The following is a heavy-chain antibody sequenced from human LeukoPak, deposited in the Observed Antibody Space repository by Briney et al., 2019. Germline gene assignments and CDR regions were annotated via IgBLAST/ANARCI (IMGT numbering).Heavy chain of an antibody. V-gene: IGHV3-73*01. CDR1: AFTFSGSA. J-gene: IGHJ5*02. Sequence: GGSLKLSCAASAFTFSGSAVHWVRQAFGKGLEWVGRIRGKPNNYATAYAASVKGRFTISRDDSTDTASLQMNSLKTEDTAVCYCTRSLYRSNWLDHWGQGTLVTVSS. CDR2: IRGKPNNYAT. D-gene: IGHD6-19*01. CDR3: TRSLYRSNWLDH.